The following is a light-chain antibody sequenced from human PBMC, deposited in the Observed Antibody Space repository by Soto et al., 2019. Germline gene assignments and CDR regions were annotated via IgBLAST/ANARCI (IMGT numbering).Light chain of an antibody. CDR3: QTWGTGVV. V-gene: IGLV4-69*01. Sequence: QPVLTQSPSASASLGASVKLTCTQSSGHSSYAIAWHQQQPEKGPRYLMKLNSDGSHSKGDGIPDRFSGSSSGAERYLTISSFQSEDEADYYCQTWGTGVVFGGGTKLTVL. J-gene: IGLJ2*01. CDR2: LNSDGSH. CDR1: SGHSSYA.